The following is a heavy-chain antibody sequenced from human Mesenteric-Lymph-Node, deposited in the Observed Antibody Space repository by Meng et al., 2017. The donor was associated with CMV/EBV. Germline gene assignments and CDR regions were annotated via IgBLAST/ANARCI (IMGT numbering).Heavy chain of an antibody. CDR1: GYSYISYW. CDR3: VRSAGVGGSYYSADVQDAFDM. D-gene: IGHD3-10*01. CDR2: IYPGESDT. Sequence: GGSLRLSCKGSGYSYISYWIGWARQMPGKGLEWMGIIYPGESDTRYSPSFQGQVTISADKSISTAYLQWSSLKAADNAMYYCVRSAGVGGSYYSADVQDAFDMWGQGTMVTVSS. J-gene: IGHJ3*02. V-gene: IGHV5-51*01.